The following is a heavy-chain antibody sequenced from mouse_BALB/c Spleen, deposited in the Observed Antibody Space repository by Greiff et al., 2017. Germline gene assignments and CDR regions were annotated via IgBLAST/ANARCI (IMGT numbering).Heavy chain of an antibody. Sequence: EVQLQQSGPSLVKPSQTLSLTCSVTGDSITSGYWNWIRKFPGNKLEYMGYISYSGSTYYNPSLKSRISITRDTSKNQYYLQLNSVTTEDTATYYCARYNYYYGSSRYWYFDVWGAGTTVTVSS. D-gene: IGHD1-1*01. CDR1: GDSITSGY. CDR2: ISYSGST. CDR3: ARYNYYYGSSRYWYFDV. V-gene: IGHV3-8*02. J-gene: IGHJ1*01.